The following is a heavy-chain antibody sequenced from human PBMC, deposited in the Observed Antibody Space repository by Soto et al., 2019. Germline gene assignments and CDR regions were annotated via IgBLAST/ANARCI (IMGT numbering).Heavy chain of an antibody. CDR1: GGTFSSYA. CDR2: IIPIFGTA. D-gene: IGHD5-18*01. CDR3: AGAQRGYSYGYPGY. Sequence: QVQLVQSGAEGKKHGSSVKVSCKASGGTFSSYAISWVRQAPGQGREWMGGIIPIFGTANYAQKFQGRVTITADESTSTAYMELSSLRSEDTAVYYCAGAQRGYSYGYPGYWGQGTLVTVSS. V-gene: IGHV1-69*01. J-gene: IGHJ4*02.